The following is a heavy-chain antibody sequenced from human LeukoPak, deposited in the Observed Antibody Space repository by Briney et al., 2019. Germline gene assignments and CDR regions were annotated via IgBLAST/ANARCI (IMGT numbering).Heavy chain of an antibody. V-gene: IGHV1-69*01. J-gene: IGHJ4*02. CDR2: IIPIIGSP. CDR3: ATNDRNSWYSDS. CDR1: GGTFSDFA. Sequence: SVTVSCKASGGTFSDFAISWLRQAPGQGLEWMGGIIPIIGSPNYAQKFQGRVTITADESTYTAYMELSSLRSQDTAVYYCATNDRNSWYSDSWGQGTLVTVSS. D-gene: IGHD6-13*01.